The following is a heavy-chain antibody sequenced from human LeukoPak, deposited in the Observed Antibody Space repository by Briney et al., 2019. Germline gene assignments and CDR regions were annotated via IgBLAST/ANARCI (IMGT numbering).Heavy chain of an antibody. CDR2: IYYSGST. Sequence: PSETLSLTCTVSGGSISSYYWSLIRQPPGKGLEWIGYIYYSGSTNYNPSLKSRVTISVDTSKNQFSLKLSSVTAADTAVYYCARDTRGYCSGGNCSMFDYWGQGTLVTVSS. D-gene: IGHD2-15*01. CDR1: GGSISSYY. V-gene: IGHV4-59*01. J-gene: IGHJ4*02. CDR3: ARDTRGYCSGGNCSMFDY.